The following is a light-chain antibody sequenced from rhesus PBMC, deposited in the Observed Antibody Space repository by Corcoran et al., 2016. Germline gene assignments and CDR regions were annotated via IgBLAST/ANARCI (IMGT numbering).Light chain of an antibody. J-gene: IGKJ1*01. CDR3: LQHNLTPWT. CDR1: QGISTY. Sequence: DIQMTQSPSSLSASAGDAVTITCRASQGISTYLNWYQQKQEKVPTRLIYAASSLESGVPSRFSGSGYGTEFTLTISSLQPEDFATYYCLQHNLTPWTFGQGTKVEIK. CDR2: AAS. V-gene: IGKV1-43*01.